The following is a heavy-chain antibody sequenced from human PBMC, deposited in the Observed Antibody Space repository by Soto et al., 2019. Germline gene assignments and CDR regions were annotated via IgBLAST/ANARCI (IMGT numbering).Heavy chain of an antibody. V-gene: IGHV4-34*01. CDR3: AGNSAYYSDY. CDR2: INHSGST. D-gene: IGHD4-4*01. CDR1: GGSFSGYY. Sequence: PSETLSLTCAVYGGSFSGYYWSWIRQPPGKGLEWIGEINHSGSTNYNPSLKSRVTISVDTSKNQFSLKLTSVTAADTAVYYCAGNSAYYSDYWGQGALVTVSS. J-gene: IGHJ4*02.